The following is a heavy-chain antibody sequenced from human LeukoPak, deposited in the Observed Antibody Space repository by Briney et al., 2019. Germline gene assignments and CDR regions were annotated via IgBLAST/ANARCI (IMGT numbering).Heavy chain of an antibody. CDR3: ARRGESASYGDYRFDY. J-gene: IGHJ4*02. Sequence: PGGSLRLSCAASGFTFSNYAMSWVRQAPGRGLEWVTAISGSSGLTYYADSVNGRFTISRDNSKNTLFLQMNSLRAEDTAVYYCARRGESASYGDYRFDYWGQGTLVTVSS. CDR1: GFTFSNYA. D-gene: IGHD4-17*01. V-gene: IGHV3-23*01. CDR2: ISGSSGLT.